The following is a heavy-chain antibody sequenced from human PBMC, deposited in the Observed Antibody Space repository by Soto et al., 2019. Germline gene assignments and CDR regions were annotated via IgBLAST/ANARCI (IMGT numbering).Heavy chain of an antibody. Sequence: GGSLRLSCAASGFTFDNYAMHWVRQAPGKGLEWVSGISWDSNTIAYADSVKGRFTISRDNAKNSLYLQMNSLRAEDTAFYYCAKDTGPNWGQGTLVTVSS. J-gene: IGHJ4*02. CDR2: ISWDSNTI. V-gene: IGHV3-9*01. CDR1: GFTFDNYA. CDR3: AKDTGPN.